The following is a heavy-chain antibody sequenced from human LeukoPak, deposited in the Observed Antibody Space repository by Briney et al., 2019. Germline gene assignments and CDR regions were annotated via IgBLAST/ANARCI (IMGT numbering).Heavy chain of an antibody. V-gene: IGHV3-48*02. CDR2: ISSSSRSI. J-gene: IGHJ3*02. Sequence: PGGSLRLSCAASGFTFSSYSMNWVRQAPGKGLEWVSYISSSSRSIYYADSVKGRFTISRDNANNSLSLQMNSLRDEDTAVYYCARGLRNTDTFDIWGQGTMVTVSS. CDR3: ARGLRNTDTFDI. CDR1: GFTFSSYS.